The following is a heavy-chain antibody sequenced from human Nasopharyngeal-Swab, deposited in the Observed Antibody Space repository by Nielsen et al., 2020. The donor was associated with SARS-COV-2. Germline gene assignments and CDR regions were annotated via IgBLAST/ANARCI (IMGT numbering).Heavy chain of an antibody. J-gene: IGHJ4*02. V-gene: IGHV4-34*01. CDR3: ARGHGNDSFDY. Sequence: SETLSLTCAVYGGSFSGYYWSWIRQPPGKGLEWIGEINHSGSTNYNPSLKSRVTISVDTSKNQFSLKLSSVTAADTAVYYCARGHGNDSFDYWGQGTLVTVSS. D-gene: IGHD1-1*01. CDR1: GGSFSGYY. CDR2: INHSGST.